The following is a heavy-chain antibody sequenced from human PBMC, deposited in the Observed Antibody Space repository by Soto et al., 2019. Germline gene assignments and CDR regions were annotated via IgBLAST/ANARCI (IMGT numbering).Heavy chain of an antibody. CDR1: GFTLNTFP. V-gene: IGHV3-23*01. Sequence: EVQLLESGGGLVQPGGSLRLSCAASGFTLNTFPMNWVRQAPWKGLEWVSGMGGSGDSTYYADSVKGRFTVSRDNSKNTLYRQMSSLRAEDSAIYYCAKGFYSGDDYGPFDYWGQGTLVTVSS. CDR2: MGGSGDST. J-gene: IGHJ4*02. D-gene: IGHD5-12*01. CDR3: AKGFYSGDDYGPFDY.